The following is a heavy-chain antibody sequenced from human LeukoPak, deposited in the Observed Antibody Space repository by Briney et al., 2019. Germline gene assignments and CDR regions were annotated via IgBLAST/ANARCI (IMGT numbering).Heavy chain of an antibody. CDR2: INWNGGST. D-gene: IGHD6-13*01. CDR3: ARALIAAAGTAGEFDY. J-gene: IGHJ4*02. CDR1: GFTFDDYG. Sequence: GGSLRLSCAASGFTFDDYGMSWVRQAPGKGLEWVSGINWNGGSTGYADSVKGRFTISRDNSKNTLYLQMNSLRAEDTAVYYCARALIAAAGTAGEFDYWGQGTLVTVSS. V-gene: IGHV3-20*04.